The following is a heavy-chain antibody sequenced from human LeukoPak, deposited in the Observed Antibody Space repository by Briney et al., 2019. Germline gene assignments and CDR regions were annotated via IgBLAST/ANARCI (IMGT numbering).Heavy chain of an antibody. CDR1: GFTFSSYE. V-gene: IGHV3-48*03. D-gene: IGHD5-18*01. CDR3: ARGGREYSYGYDP. J-gene: IGHJ5*02. CDR2: ISSSGSTI. Sequence: GGSLRLSCAASGFTFSSYEMNWVRQAPRKGLERVSYISSSGSTIYYADSVKGRFTISRDNAKNSLYLQMNSLRAEDTAVYYCARGGREYSYGYDPWGQGTLVTVSS.